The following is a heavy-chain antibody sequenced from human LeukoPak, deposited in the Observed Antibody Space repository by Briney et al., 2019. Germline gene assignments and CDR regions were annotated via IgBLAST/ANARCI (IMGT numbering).Heavy chain of an antibody. V-gene: IGHV3-30-3*01. CDR3: ATRPDATYYYDRLGAFDI. J-gene: IGHJ3*02. CDR2: ISYDGSNK. CDR1: GFTFSSCA. D-gene: IGHD3-22*01. Sequence: GGSLRLSCAASGFTFSSCAMHWVRQAPGKGLEWVAVISYDGSNKYYADSVKGRFTISRDNSKNTLYLQMNSLRAEDTAVYYCATRPDATYYYDRLGAFDIWGQGTMVTVSS.